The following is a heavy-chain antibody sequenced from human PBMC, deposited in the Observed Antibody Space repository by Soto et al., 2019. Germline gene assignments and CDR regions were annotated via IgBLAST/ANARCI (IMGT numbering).Heavy chain of an antibody. Sequence: QVPLVQSGAEVKKPGSSVKVSCKASGGTFSSYAISWVRQAPGQGLEWMGGIIPIFGTANYAQKFQGRVTITADKSTSTAYMELSSLRSEDTAVYYCARSGGQWLPHSDYFDYWGQGTLVTVSS. D-gene: IGHD6-19*01. CDR2: IIPIFGTA. V-gene: IGHV1-69*06. J-gene: IGHJ4*02. CDR1: GGTFSSYA. CDR3: ARSGGQWLPHSDYFDY.